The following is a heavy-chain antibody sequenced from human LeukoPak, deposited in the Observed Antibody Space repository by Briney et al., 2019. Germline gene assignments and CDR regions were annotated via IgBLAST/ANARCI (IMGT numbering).Heavy chain of an antibody. V-gene: IGHV3-9*01. J-gene: IGHJ4*02. D-gene: IGHD3-10*01. CDR2: IHWDADKI. Sequence: GGSLRLSCAASGITVADCAMHWVRQAPGKGLEWVSGIHWDADKIAYADSVKGRFAISRDNAKNTLYLQMTNLRPEDTASYYCAAHCYGTGTSQSDFWGQGTLVAVS. CDR3: AAHCYGTGTSQSDF. CDR1: GITVADCA.